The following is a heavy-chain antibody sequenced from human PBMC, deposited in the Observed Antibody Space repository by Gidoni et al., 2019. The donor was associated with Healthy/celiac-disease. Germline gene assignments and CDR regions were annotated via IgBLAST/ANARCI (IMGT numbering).Heavy chain of an antibody. V-gene: IGHV5-10-1*03. D-gene: IGHD6-6*01. J-gene: IGHJ3*02. Sequence: EVQLVQSGAEVKKPGASLRTSCKGSGSSFPGYWIIWVRQMPGKGLEWMGRIDPSDSYTNYSPSFQGHVTISADKSISTAYLQWSSLKASDTAMYYCARGLSEYSSSSCAFDIWGQGTMVTVSS. CDR3: ARGLSEYSSSSCAFDI. CDR2: IDPSDSYT. CDR1: GSSFPGYW.